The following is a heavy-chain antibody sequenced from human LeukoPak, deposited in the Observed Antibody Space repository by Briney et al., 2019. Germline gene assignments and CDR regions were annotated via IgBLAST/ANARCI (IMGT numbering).Heavy chain of an antibody. J-gene: IGHJ4*02. Sequence: SETLSLTCAVYGGSFSGYYWSWIRQPPGKGLEWIGEIKHSGSTNYNPSLKSRVTISVDKSKNQFSLKLSSVTAADTAVYYCARGIAVAGTFAFDYWGQGTLVTVSS. CDR1: GGSFSGYY. CDR2: IKHSGST. D-gene: IGHD6-19*01. CDR3: ARGIAVAGTFAFDY. V-gene: IGHV4-34*01.